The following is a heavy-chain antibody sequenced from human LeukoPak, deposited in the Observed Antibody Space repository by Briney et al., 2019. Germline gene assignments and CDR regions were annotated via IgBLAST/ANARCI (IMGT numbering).Heavy chain of an antibody. Sequence: PSETLSLTCTVSGGSISSHYWSWIRQPPGKGLEWIGYIYYSGSANYNPSLKSRVTISVDTSKNQFSLKVTSMTAADTAVYYCARVGLGAYNSVFDYWGQGSLVTVSS. V-gene: IGHV4-59*11. D-gene: IGHD5-24*01. CDR2: IYYSGSA. J-gene: IGHJ4*02. CDR1: GGSISSHY. CDR3: ARVGLGAYNSVFDY.